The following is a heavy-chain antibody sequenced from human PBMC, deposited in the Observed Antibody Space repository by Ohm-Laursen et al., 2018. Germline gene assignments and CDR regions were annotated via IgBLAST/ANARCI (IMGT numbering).Heavy chain of an antibody. J-gene: IGHJ5*02. V-gene: IGHV1-2*02. Sequence: ASVKVSCKASGYTFPAYYMYWVRQAPGQGLEWMGWIDPDSGDTKYAQKFQGRVTMTRDTSISTVYMELSSLRSDDTAVYYCAKKGAMEFDPWGQGTLVTVSS. CDR2: IDPDSGDT. CDR1: GYTFPAYY. CDR3: AKKGAMEFDP. D-gene: IGHD1-26*01.